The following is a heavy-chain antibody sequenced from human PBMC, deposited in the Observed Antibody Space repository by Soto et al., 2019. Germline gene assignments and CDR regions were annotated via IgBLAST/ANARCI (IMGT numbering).Heavy chain of an antibody. CDR3: ARGGYCSGGSCYSEGFYYYYYGMDV. CDR1: GFTFSSYW. V-gene: IGHV3-74*01. Sequence: PGGSLRLSCAASGFTFSSYWMHWVRQAPGKGLLWVSRINSDGSSTSYADSVKGRFTIARDNAKNTLYLQMNSLRAEDTAVYYCARGGYCSGGSCYSEGFYYYYYGMDVWGQGTTVTVSS. CDR2: INSDGSST. J-gene: IGHJ6*02. D-gene: IGHD2-15*01.